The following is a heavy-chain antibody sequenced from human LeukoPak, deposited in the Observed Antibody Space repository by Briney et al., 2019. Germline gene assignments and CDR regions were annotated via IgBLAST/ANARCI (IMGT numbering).Heavy chain of an antibody. J-gene: IGHJ4*02. CDR2: MNPNSGNT. CDR3: ARAVFGYYYDSSGRDFDY. V-gene: IGHV1-8*01. Sequence: ASVKVSCKASGYTFTSFDINWVRQATGQGLEWMGWMNPNSGNTGYAQKFQGRVTMTRNTFISTAYMELSSLRSEDTAVYYCARAVFGYYYDSSGRDFDYWGQGTLVTVSP. CDR1: GYTFTSFD. D-gene: IGHD3-22*01.